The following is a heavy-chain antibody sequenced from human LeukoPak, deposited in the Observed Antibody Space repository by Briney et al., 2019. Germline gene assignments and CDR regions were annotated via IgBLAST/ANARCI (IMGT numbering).Heavy chain of an antibody. J-gene: IGHJ4*02. CDR2: INHSGST. CDR3: ARGLTVTYFDY. Sequence: SETLSLTCAVYGGSFSGYYWSWIRQPPGKGLEWIGEINHSGSTNYNPSLKSRVTISVDTSKNQFSLKLCSVTAADTAVYYCARGLTVTYFDYWGQGTLVTVSS. CDR1: GGSFSGYY. V-gene: IGHV4-34*01. D-gene: IGHD2-21*02.